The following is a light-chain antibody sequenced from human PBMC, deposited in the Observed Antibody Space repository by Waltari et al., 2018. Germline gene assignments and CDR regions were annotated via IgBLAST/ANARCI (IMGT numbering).Light chain of an antibody. Sequence: QSALTQPPSASGSPGQSGPIPCTGTSSDVAGYNYFSWYQQHPGNAPKVIIFEVSKRPSGVPDRFTGSKSGNTASLTVSGLQAEDEADYYCCSYAGSNNLVFGGGTKLTVL. CDR1: SSDVAGYNY. CDR3: CSYAGSNNLV. J-gene: IGLJ2*01. V-gene: IGLV2-8*01. CDR2: EVS.